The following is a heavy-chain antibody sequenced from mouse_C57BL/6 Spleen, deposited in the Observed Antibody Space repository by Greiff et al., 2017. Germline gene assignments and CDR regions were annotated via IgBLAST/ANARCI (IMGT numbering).Heavy chain of an antibody. CDR2: IDPSDSYT. CDR3: ARLWDPSY. Sequence: VQLQQPGAELVKPGASVKLSCKASGYTFTSYWMQWVKQRPGQGLEWIGEIDPSDSYTNYNQKFKGKATLTVDTSSSTAYMQLSSLTSEDSAVYYCARLWDPSYWGQGTLVTVSA. D-gene: IGHD4-1*01. CDR1: GYTFTSYW. V-gene: IGHV1-50*01. J-gene: IGHJ3*01.